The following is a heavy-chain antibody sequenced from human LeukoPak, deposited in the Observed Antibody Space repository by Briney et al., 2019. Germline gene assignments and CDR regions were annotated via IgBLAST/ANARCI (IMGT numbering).Heavy chain of an antibody. CDR3: ARGGVYSYGYFDY. CDR1: GFTFSSYS. D-gene: IGHD5-18*01. CDR2: ISSSSSYI. Sequence: GGSLRLSCTASGFTFSSYSMNWVRQAPGKGLEWVSSISSSSSYIYYADSVKGRFTISRDNAKNSLYLQMNSLRAEDTAVYYCARGGVYSYGYFDYWGQGTLVTVSS. V-gene: IGHV3-21*01. J-gene: IGHJ4*02.